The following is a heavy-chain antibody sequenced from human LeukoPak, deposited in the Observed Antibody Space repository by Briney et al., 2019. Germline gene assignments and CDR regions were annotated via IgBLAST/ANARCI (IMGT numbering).Heavy chain of an antibody. J-gene: IGHJ6*02. V-gene: IGHV5-51*01. Sequence: TSGESLKISCKGSGYIFTSYWIGWVRQMPGKGLEWLGIIYPGDSHTRYSPSFQGQVTISVDKSINTAYLQWRSLKASDTAMYYCGRSGHYGTDVWGQGTTVTVSS. CDR1: GYIFTSYW. CDR3: GRSGHYGTDV. CDR2: IYPGDSHT. D-gene: IGHD3-10*01.